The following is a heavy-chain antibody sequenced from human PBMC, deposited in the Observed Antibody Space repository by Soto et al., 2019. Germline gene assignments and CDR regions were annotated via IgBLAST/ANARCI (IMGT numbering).Heavy chain of an antibody. J-gene: IGHJ3*02. CDR2: IYYDGRT. CDR3: ARSDLVRVIKTYGVGSEAPDI. CDR1: GDAISSVEYY. D-gene: IGHD6-19*01. V-gene: IGHV4-30-4*01. Sequence: SETLSLTCTVSGDAISSVEYYWSWIRQSPGRGLEWIGYIYYDGRTSYNPSLRSRAFISIDTSKNHFSLRLNDVTAADTAVYYCARSDLVRVIKTYGVGSEAPDIWGQGTKVTV.